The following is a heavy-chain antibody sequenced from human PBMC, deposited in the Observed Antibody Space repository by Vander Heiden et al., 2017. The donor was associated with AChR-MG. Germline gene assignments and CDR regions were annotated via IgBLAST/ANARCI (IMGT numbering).Heavy chain of an antibody. Sequence: QVQLVESGGGVVQPGRSLRLSCAASGFPFSSYATHWVRQAPGKGLEWVAVISYDGSNKYYADSVKGRFTISRDNSKNTLYLQMNSLRAEDTAVYYCARGRRDYYGSGSYPNNWFDPWGQGTLVTVSS. CDR2: ISYDGSNK. D-gene: IGHD3-10*01. CDR3: ARGRRDYYGSGSYPNNWFDP. J-gene: IGHJ5*02. CDR1: GFPFSSYA. V-gene: IGHV3-30-3*01.